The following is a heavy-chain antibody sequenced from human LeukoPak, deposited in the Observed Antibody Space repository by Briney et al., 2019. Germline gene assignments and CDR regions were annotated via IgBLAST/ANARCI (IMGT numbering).Heavy chain of an antibody. Sequence: ASVKVSCKASGDTFSSYAISWVRQAPGQGLEWMGWISAYNGNTNYAQKLQGRVTMTTDTSTSTAYMELRSLRSDDTAVYYCARDPRHSYGQIFDYWGQGTLVTVSS. CDR2: ISAYNGNT. V-gene: IGHV1-18*01. CDR1: GDTFSSYA. J-gene: IGHJ4*02. D-gene: IGHD5-18*01. CDR3: ARDPRHSYGQIFDY.